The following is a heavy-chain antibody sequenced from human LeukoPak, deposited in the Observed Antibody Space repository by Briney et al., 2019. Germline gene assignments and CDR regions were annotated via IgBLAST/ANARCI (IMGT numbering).Heavy chain of an antibody. D-gene: IGHD6-19*01. CDR3: ARHVSVAVTNFFDY. CDR1: GGSISSYY. J-gene: IGHJ4*02. CDR2: IYYSGST. Sequence: SETLSLTCTVSGGSISSYYWSWIRQPPGKGLEWIGYIYYSGSTNYNPSLKSRVTISVDTSKNQFSLKLSSVTAADTAVYYCARHVSVAVTNFFDYWGQGTLVTVSS. V-gene: IGHV4-59*01.